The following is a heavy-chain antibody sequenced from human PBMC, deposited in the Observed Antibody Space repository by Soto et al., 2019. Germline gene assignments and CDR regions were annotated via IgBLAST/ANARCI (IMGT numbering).Heavy chain of an antibody. CDR3: ARDPYCSSTSCYGWFDP. J-gene: IGHJ5*02. CDR1: GFTFSSYS. Sequence: PGGSLRLSCAASGFTFSSYSMNWVRQAPGKGLEWVSSISSSSSYIYYADSVKGRFTISRDNAKNSLYLQMNSLRAEDTAVYYCARDPYCSSTSCYGWFDPWGQGTLVTVSS. D-gene: IGHD2-2*01. CDR2: ISSSSSYI. V-gene: IGHV3-21*01.